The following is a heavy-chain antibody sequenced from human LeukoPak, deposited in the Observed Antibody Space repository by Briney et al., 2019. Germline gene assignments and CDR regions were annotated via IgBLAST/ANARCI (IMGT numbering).Heavy chain of an antibody. V-gene: IGHV3-48*03. CDR2: TSNSGSTT. J-gene: IGHJ4*02. CDR1: GFTFSNYE. Sequence: GGSLRLSCAASGFTFSNYEMNWVRQAPGKGLEWISHTSNSGSTTYYADSVKGRFTISRDNANNSLYLQMNSLRAEDTAVYYCARDQFRAARSGYCAYWGQGILVTVSS. CDR3: ARDQFRAARSGYCAY. D-gene: IGHD2-15*01.